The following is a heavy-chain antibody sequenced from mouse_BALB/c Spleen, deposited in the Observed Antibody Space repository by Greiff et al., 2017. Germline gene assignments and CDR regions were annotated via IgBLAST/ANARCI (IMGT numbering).Heavy chain of an antibody. CDR3: TRYYYGRAMDY. Sequence: QVQLQQPGAELVKPGASVKLSCKASGYTFTSYYMYWVKQRPGQGLEWIGGINPSNGGTNFNEKFKSKATLTVDKSSSTAYMQLSSLTSEDSAVYYCTRYYYGRAMDYWGQGTSVTVSS. CDR1: GYTFTSYY. V-gene: IGHV1S81*02. J-gene: IGHJ4*01. CDR2: INPSNGGT. D-gene: IGHD1-1*01.